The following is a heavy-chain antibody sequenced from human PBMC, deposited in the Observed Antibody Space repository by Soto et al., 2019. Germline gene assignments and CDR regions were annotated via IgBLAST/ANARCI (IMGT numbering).Heavy chain of an antibody. CDR3: ARDRGEYTSSWFWYFSH. Sequence: SETLSLTCSVSCASISSYNWNWVRQPAGKGPEWVGRLNIAGTINYNPSLKSRITMSMDTAKNQISLHLRSVTAADTAIYYCARDRGEYTSSWFWYFSHWGHGTLVTVSS. V-gene: IGHV4-4*07. J-gene: IGHJ2*01. CDR2: LNIAGTI. CDR1: CASISSYN. D-gene: IGHD6-13*01.